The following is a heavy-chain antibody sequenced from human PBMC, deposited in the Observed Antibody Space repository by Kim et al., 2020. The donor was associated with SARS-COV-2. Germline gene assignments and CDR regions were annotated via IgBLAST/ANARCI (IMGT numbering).Heavy chain of an antibody. Sequence: GGSLRLSCTASAFIFSSYGMSWVRQAPGKGLEWVSVISGSGDGTYYADSVKGRFTISRDNSKNTLYLQMNNLRAEDTAVYYCAKNRAGGLRPSAYDCFDYWGQGTLVTVSS. CDR1: AFIFSSYG. V-gene: IGHV3-23*01. CDR3: AKNRAGGLRPSAYDCFDY. J-gene: IGHJ4*02. CDR2: ISGSGDGT. D-gene: IGHD5-12*01.